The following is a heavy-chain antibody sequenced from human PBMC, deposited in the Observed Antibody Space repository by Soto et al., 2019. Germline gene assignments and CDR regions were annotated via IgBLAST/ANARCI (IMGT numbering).Heavy chain of an antibody. CDR1: GGTFSSYT. Sequence: ASVKVSCKASGGTFSSYTISWVRQAPGQGLEWMGRIIPILGIANYAQKFQGRVTITADKSTSTAYMELSSLGSEDTAVYYCARDPSGYDGAQSNWFDPWGQGTLVTVSS. J-gene: IGHJ5*02. V-gene: IGHV1-69*04. D-gene: IGHD5-12*01. CDR3: ARDPSGYDGAQSNWFDP. CDR2: IIPILGIA.